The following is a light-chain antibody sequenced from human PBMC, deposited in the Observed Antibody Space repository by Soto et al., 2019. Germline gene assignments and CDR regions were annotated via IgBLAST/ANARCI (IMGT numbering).Light chain of an antibody. CDR2: YDS. CDR3: QVWDSSSDSAV. V-gene: IGLV3-21*04. J-gene: IGLJ7*01. CDR1: NIGSKS. Sequence: SYELTQPPSVSVAPGKTARITCGGHNIGSKSVHWYQQKPGQAPVLVIYYDSDRPSGIPERFSGSNSGNTATLTISRVEAGDEADYYCQVWDSSSDSAVFGGGTQLTVL.